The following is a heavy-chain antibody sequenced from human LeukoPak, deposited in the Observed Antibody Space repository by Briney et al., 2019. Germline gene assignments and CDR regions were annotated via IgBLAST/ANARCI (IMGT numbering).Heavy chain of an antibody. D-gene: IGHD3-3*01. J-gene: IGHJ4*02. Sequence: GGSLRLSCAASGFTFSSYSMNWVRQAPGKGLEWVSSISSSSSYIYYADSVKGRFTTSRDNAKNSLYLQMNSLRAEDTAVYYCARDGTLGFWSGYYPRTYYFDYWGQGTLVTVSS. V-gene: IGHV3-21*01. CDR1: GFTFSSYS. CDR2: ISSSSSYI. CDR3: ARDGTLGFWSGYYPRTYYFDY.